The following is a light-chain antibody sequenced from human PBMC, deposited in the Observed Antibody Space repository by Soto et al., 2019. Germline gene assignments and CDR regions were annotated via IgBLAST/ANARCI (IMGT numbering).Light chain of an antibody. Sequence: DIQMTQSPSTLSGSVGDRVTITCRASQTIERWLAWYQQKPGKPPKLLILNASTLGSGVPSRFSGSGSGTEFTLTISGLQPDDFATYYCQHCDTSWPFGQGTKVDIK. V-gene: IGKV1-5*01. CDR2: NAS. J-gene: IGKJ1*01. CDR3: QHCDTSWP. CDR1: QTIERW.